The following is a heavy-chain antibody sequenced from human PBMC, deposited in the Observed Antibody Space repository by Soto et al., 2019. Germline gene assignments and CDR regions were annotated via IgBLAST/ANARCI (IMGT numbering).Heavy chain of an antibody. V-gene: IGHV3-48*01. J-gene: IGHJ4*02. Sequence: GGSLRLSCAASGFTFSSFSMNWVRQAPGKGLEWVSYISSSSNKYYADSVKGRFTISRDNSKNTLYLQMNSLRAEDTAVYYCAREPPYPSYCSSTSCYGDYFDYWGQGTLVTVSS. CDR2: ISSSSNK. CDR3: AREPPYPSYCSSTSCYGDYFDY. CDR1: GFTFSSFS. D-gene: IGHD2-2*01.